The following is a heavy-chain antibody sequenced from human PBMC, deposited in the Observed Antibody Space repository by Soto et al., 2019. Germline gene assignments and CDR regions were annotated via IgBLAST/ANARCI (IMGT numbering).Heavy chain of an antibody. Sequence: PSETLSLTCAVYGGSFTGYSWTWIRQPPGKGLEWVGEINHSGSSNYNPSLKSRVTISVDTSKNQFSLKLSSVTAADTAVYYCARGFKERQLKYYFYFYLMDVWGQGTTVTVSS. CDR1: GGSFTGYS. CDR3: ARGFKERQLKYYFYFYLMDV. CDR2: INHSGSS. J-gene: IGHJ6*02. D-gene: IGHD1-1*01. V-gene: IGHV4-34*01.